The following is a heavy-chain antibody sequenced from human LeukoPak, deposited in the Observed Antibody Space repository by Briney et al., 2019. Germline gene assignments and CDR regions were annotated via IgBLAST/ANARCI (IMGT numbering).Heavy chain of an antibody. CDR2: ISGSGGST. Sequence: GGSLRLSCAASGFAFSSYAMSWVRQAPGKGLWWVSAISGSGGSTYYADSVKGRFTISRDNSKNTLYLQMNSLRAEDTAVYYCAKAQHNPYCGGDCYSGLDYWGQGTLVTVSS. V-gene: IGHV3-23*01. CDR1: GFAFSSYA. J-gene: IGHJ4*02. CDR3: AKAQHNPYCGGDCYSGLDY. D-gene: IGHD2-21*02.